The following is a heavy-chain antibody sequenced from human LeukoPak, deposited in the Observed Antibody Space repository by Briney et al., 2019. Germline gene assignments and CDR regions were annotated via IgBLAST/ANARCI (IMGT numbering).Heavy chain of an antibody. J-gene: IGHJ6*02. CDR3: ARDQDWGQYSSSWYISYYYYYYGMDV. Sequence: GGSLRLSCAASGFTFSDYYMSWIRQAPGKGLEWVSYISSSSSTIYYADSVKGRFTISRDNAKNSLYLQMNSLRAEDTAVYYCARDQDWGQYSSSWYISYYYYYYGMDVWGQGTTVTVSS. CDR1: GFTFSDYY. D-gene: IGHD6-13*01. CDR2: ISSSSSTI. V-gene: IGHV3-11*04.